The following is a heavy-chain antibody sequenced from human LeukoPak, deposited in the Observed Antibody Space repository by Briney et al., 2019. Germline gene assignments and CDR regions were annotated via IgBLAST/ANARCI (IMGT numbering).Heavy chain of an antibody. Sequence: GRSLRLSCATSGFTFSNYGMHWVRQAPGKGLEWVAVISYDGSNKYYADSVKGRFTISRDNSKNTLYLQMNSLRPEDAAVYYCADLPLWGQGTLVTVSS. V-gene: IGHV3-30*03. CDR1: GFTFSNYG. CDR3: ADLPL. J-gene: IGHJ4*02. CDR2: ISYDGSNK.